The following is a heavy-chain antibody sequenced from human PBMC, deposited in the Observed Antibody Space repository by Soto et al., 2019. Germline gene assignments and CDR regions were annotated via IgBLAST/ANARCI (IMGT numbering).Heavy chain of an antibody. CDR1: GFTVSSNY. Sequence: GSLRLSCAASGFTVSSNYMSWVRQAPGKGLEWVSVIYSGGSTYYADSVKGRFTISRDNSKNTLYLQMNSLRAEDTAVYYCAREAFGYCSGGSCYNPVLDYWGQGTLVTVSS. V-gene: IGHV3-66*01. D-gene: IGHD2-15*01. CDR3: AREAFGYCSGGSCYNPVLDY. J-gene: IGHJ4*02. CDR2: IYSGGST.